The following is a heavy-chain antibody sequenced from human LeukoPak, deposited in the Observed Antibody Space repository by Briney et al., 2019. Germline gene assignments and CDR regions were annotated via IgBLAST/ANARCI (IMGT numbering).Heavy chain of an antibody. CDR3: ARVVVVVVAAQDAFDI. D-gene: IGHD2-15*01. CDR1: GDSISSRDYY. J-gene: IGHJ3*02. Sequence: SETLSLTCSVSGDSISSRDYYWSWIRQPPGKGLEWIGYIYYSGSTSYNPSLKSRVTISVDTSKNQFSLKLSSVTAADTAVYYCARVVVVVVAAQDAFDIWGQGTMVTVSS. CDR2: IYYSGST. V-gene: IGHV4-30-4*08.